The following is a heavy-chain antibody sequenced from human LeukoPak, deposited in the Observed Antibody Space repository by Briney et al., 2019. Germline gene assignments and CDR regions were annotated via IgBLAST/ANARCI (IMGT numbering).Heavy chain of an antibody. V-gene: IGHV3-30*01. CDR2: ISYDGSNK. Sequence: PGGSLRLSCAASGFTFSSYAMHWVRQAPGKGLEWVAVISYDGSNKYYADSVKGRFTISRDNSKNTLYLQMNSLRAEDTAVYYCARVRDGSGSYYQSIDYWGQGTLVTVSS. CDR1: GFTFSSYA. D-gene: IGHD3-10*01. J-gene: IGHJ4*02. CDR3: ARVRDGSGSYYQSIDY.